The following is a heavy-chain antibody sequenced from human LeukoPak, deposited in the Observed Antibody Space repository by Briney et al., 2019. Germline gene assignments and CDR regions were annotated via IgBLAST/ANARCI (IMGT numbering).Heavy chain of an antibody. Sequence: ASVKVSCKASGGTFSSYVISWVRQAPGQGLEWMGGVLPIFGTAIYAQKWQGRVTITADESTSTAYMELRSLRSEDTAIYYCARAEDQGRYFDWLPGFAPWGQEPRSSSPQ. CDR2: VLPIFGTA. J-gene: IGHJ5*02. CDR1: GGTFSSYV. D-gene: IGHD3-9*01. V-gene: IGHV1-69*13. CDR3: ARAEDQGRYFDWLPGFAP.